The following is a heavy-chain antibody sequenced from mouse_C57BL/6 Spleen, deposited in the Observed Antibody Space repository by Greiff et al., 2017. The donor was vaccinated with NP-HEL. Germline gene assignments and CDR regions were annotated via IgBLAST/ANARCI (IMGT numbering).Heavy chain of an antibody. J-gene: IGHJ4*01. CDR3: AKNSDLTRAMDY. CDR2: IWRGGST. Sequence: VKLVESGPGLVQPSQSLSITCTVSGFSLTSYGVHWVRQSPGKGLEWLGVIWRGGSTDYNAAFMSRLSITKDNSKSQVFFKMNSLQADDTAIYYCAKNSDLTRAMDYWGQGTSVTVSS. CDR1: GFSLTSYG. D-gene: IGHD4-1*01. V-gene: IGHV2-5*01.